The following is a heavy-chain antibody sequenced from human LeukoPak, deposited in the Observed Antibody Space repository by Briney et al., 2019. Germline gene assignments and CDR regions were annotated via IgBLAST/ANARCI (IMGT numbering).Heavy chain of an antibody. CDR3: ARGPGWFGELGVNY. CDR1: GYTFTSYD. V-gene: IGHV1-8*01. Sequence: ASVKVSCKASGYTFTSYDIKWVRQATGHGLEWRGWMNPNSGNTGYAQKFQGRVIMTRNTSISTAYMELSSLRSEDTAVYYCARGPGWFGELGVNYWGQGTLVTVSS. J-gene: IGHJ4*02. D-gene: IGHD3-10*01. CDR2: MNPNSGNT.